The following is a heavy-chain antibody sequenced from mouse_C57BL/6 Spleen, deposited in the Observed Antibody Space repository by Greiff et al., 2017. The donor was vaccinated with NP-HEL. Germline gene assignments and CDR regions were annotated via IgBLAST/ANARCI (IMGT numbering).Heavy chain of an antibody. J-gene: IGHJ3*01. D-gene: IGHD1-1*01. CDR2: INPNNGGT. CDR1: GYTFTDYN. CDR3: ARWELLPFAY. Sequence: EVQLQQSGPELVKPGASVKIPCKASGYTFTDYNMDWVKQSHGKSLEGIGDINPNNGGTIYNQKFKGKATLTVDKSSSTAYMERRSLTSEDTAVYYCARWELLPFAYWGQGPLVTVSA. V-gene: IGHV1-18*01.